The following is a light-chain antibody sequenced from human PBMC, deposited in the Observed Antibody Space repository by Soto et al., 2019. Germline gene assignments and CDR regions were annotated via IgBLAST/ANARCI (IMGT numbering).Light chain of an antibody. CDR2: GAS. V-gene: IGKV3-20*01. J-gene: IGKJ1*01. CDR1: QSFRGY. Sequence: VWTHCPLTLYISPGERATLSCIASQSFRGYLAWYQQKPGQAPRLLIYGASSRATGIPDRFSGSGSGTDFTLTISRLEPEDLAVYYCQQYGSSPWTFGQGTKVDI. CDR3: QQYGSSPWT.